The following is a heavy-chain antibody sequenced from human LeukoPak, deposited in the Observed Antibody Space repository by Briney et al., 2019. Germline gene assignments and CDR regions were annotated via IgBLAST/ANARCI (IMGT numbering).Heavy chain of an antibody. V-gene: IGHV4-4*02. CDR1: GGSISSSNW. CDR3: ARHSIASDGARLFDY. CDR2: IYHSGST. D-gene: IGHD2-21*01. J-gene: IGHJ4*02. Sequence: SETLSLTCAVSGGSISSSNWWSWVRQPPGKGLEWIGEIYHSGSTNYNPSLSSRVTISADTSKNQFSLKLSSVTAADTAVYYCARHSIASDGARLFDYWGRGTLVTVSS.